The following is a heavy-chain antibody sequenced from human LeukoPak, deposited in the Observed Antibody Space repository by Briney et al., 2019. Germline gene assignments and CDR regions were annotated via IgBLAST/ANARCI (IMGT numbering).Heavy chain of an antibody. CDR3: ARSLWPEDY. V-gene: IGHV3-7*01. CDR1: GFTFRNYV. J-gene: IGHJ4*02. Sequence: GGSLRLSCAASGFTFRNYVIHWVRQAPGKGLEWVANIKQDGSEKNYVDSVKGRFTISRDNAKTPLYLQMNSLRAEDTAVYYCARSLWPEDYWGQGTLVTVSS. CDR2: IKQDGSEK. D-gene: IGHD5-18*01.